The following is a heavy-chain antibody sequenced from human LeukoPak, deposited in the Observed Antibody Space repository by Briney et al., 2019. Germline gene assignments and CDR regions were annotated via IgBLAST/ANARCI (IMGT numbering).Heavy chain of an antibody. CDR1: GGSSSGAIYY. CDR3: ARAYRALGDTAMVIDY. Sequence: SETLSLTCTVSGGSSSGAIYYWGWIRQPPGKGLEWIGTIYYTGSTYYNPSLKSRVTISVDTSKNQFSLKLSSVTAADTAVYYCARAYRALGDTAMVIDYWGQGTLVTVSS. D-gene: IGHD5-18*01. J-gene: IGHJ4*02. CDR2: IYYTGST. V-gene: IGHV4-39*07.